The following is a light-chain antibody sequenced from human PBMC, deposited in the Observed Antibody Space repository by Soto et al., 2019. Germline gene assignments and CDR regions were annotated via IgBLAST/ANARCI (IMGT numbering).Light chain of an antibody. CDR3: QQYVSSPRN. J-gene: IGKJ4*01. V-gene: IGKV3-20*01. CDR1: QSVSNNY. Sequence: DIVLTQTPGTLSLSPGQRHTLSCRASQSVSNNYLAWYQQKPGQAPRLVISGASSRATAIPDRFSGSGSGTDFTLTISRLEPEDFAVYYCQQYVSSPRNFGGGT. CDR2: GAS.